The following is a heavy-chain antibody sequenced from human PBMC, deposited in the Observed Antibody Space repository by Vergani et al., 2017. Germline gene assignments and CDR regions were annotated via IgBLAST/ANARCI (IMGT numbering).Heavy chain of an antibody. J-gene: IGHJ3*02. Sequence: VQLVQSGAEVKKPGSSVKVSCKASGFTFSDHYMDWVRQAPGKGLEWVGRTRNKANSYTTEYAASVKGRFTISRDDSKNSLYLQMNSLKIEDTAVYYCARLGYCSSTTCRQAFDIWGQGTMVTVSS. CDR2: TRNKANSYTT. V-gene: IGHV3-72*01. CDR1: GFTFSDHY. D-gene: IGHD2-2*01. CDR3: ARLGYCSSTTCRQAFDI.